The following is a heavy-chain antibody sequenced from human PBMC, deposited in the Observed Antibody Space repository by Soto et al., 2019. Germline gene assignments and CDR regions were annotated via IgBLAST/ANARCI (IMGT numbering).Heavy chain of an antibody. CDR2: INPDGSAE. Sequence: EVQLVESGGDLVQPGGSLRLTCVVSGLNFNNAWMNWVRQAPGKGLEWVANINPDGSAEGYVHSVRGRFTISRDNAKNSLYLQMHSLRADDAAVYYCGREKWLHPDYWGQGTLVTVSS. CDR3: GREKWLHPDY. CDR1: GLNFNNAW. J-gene: IGHJ4*02. V-gene: IGHV3-7*04. D-gene: IGHD5-12*01.